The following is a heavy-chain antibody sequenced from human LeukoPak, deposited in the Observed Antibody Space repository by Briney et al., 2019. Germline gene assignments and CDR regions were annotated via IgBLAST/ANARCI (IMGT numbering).Heavy chain of an antibody. J-gene: IGHJ6*03. V-gene: IGHV3-11*01. CDR1: GFTFSDYY. CDR3: AREAGNYDFWRTYYYYYMDV. CDR2: ISSSGSTI. D-gene: IGHD3-3*01. Sequence: GSLSLSCAASGFTFSDYYMSWIRQAPGKGLEWVSYISSSGSTIYYADSVKGRFTISRDNAKSSLYLQMNSLRAEDTAVYYCAREAGNYDFWRTYYYYYMDVWGKGTTVTVSS.